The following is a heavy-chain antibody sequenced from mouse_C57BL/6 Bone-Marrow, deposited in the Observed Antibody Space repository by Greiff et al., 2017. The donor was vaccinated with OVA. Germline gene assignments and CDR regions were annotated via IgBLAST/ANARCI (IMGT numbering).Heavy chain of an antibody. Sequence: QVQLQQSGAELVRPGASVTLSCKASGYTFTDYEMHWVKQTPVHGLEWIGAIDPETGGTAYNQKFKGKAILTADKSSSTDYMELRSLTSEDSAVYYCTTYCGSKGWFAYWGQGTLVTVSA. D-gene: IGHD1-1*01. J-gene: IGHJ3*01. CDR2: IDPETGGT. CDR1: GYTFTDYE. V-gene: IGHV1-15*01. CDR3: TTYCGSKGWFAY.